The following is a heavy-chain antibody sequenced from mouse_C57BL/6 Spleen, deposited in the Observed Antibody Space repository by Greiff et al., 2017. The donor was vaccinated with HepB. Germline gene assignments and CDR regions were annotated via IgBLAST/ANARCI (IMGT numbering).Heavy chain of an antibody. V-gene: IGHV5-6*02. D-gene: IGHD1-3*01. CDR1: GFTFSSYG. CDR3: ARPKKLNYFDY. J-gene: IGHJ2*01. Sequence: DVMLVESGGDLVKPGGSLKLSCAASGFTFSSYGMSWVRQTPDKRLEWVATISSGGSYTYYPDSVKGRFTISRDNAKNTLYLQMSSLKSEDTAMYYCARPKKLNYFDYWGQGTTLTVSS. CDR2: ISSGGSYT.